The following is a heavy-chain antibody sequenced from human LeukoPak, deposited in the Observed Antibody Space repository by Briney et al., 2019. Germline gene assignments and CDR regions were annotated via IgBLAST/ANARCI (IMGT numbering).Heavy chain of an antibody. CDR3: AKDKYGSGSHYYYYAMDV. J-gene: IGHJ6*02. D-gene: IGHD3-10*01. CDR1: GFTFDDYA. CDR2: ITWNSATI. V-gene: IGHV3-9*01. Sequence: GGSLRLSYAASGFTFDDYAMHWVRQAPGKGLEWVSGITWNSATIAYADSVQGRFTISRDNAKKSLYLQMNSLRAEDTALYYCAKDKYGSGSHYYYYAMDVWGQGTTVTVSS.